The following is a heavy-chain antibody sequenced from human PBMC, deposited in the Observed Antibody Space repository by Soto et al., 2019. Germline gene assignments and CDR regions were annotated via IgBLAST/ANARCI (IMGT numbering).Heavy chain of an antibody. CDR1: GGTFSSYT. CDR3: ARDRSRTYYYYYMDV. Sequence: GASVKVSCKASGGTFSSYTISWVRQAPGQGLEWMGRIIPILGIANYAQKFQGRVTITADKSTSTAYMELSSLRSEDTAVYYCARDRSRTYYYYYMDVWGKGTTVTVSS. V-gene: IGHV1-69*04. D-gene: IGHD2-8*01. CDR2: IIPILGIA. J-gene: IGHJ6*03.